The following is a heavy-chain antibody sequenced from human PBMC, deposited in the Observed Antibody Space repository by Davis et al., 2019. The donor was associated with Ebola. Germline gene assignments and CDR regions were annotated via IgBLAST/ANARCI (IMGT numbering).Heavy chain of an antibody. J-gene: IGHJ5*02. CDR1: GYSISSGYY. Sequence: MPSETLSLTCTVSGYSISSGYYWSWIRQPPGKGLEWIGYIYYSGSTNYNPSLKSRVTISVDTSKNQFSLKLSSVTAADTAVYYCAREVVYCSGGSCYSGWFDPWGQGTLVTVSS. D-gene: IGHD2-15*01. CDR2: IYYSGST. CDR3: AREVVYCSGGSCYSGWFDP. V-gene: IGHV4-61*01.